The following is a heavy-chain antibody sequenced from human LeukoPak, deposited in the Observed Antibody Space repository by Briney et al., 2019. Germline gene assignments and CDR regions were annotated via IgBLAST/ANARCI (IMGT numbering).Heavy chain of an antibody. CDR3: ARTLRYFDGPDDAFDI. Sequence: ASVKVSCKASGYTFTSYDISWVRQATGQGLEWMGWMNPNSGNTGYAQKFQGRVTMTRNTSISTAYMELSSLRSEDTAVYYCARTLRYFDGPDDAFDIWGQGTMVTVSS. J-gene: IGHJ3*02. CDR1: GYTFTSYD. V-gene: IGHV1-8*01. CDR2: MNPNSGNT. D-gene: IGHD3-9*01.